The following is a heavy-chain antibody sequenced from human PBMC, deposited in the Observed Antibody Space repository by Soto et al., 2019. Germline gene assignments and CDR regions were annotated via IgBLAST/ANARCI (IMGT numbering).Heavy chain of an antibody. Sequence: GGSLRLSCAASGFTFSDYYMSWIRQAPGKGLEWVSYISSSSSYTNYADSVKGRFTISRDNAKNSLYLQMNSLRAEDTAVYYCARVMTTVTTGDYWGQGTLVTVSS. CDR2: ISSSSSYT. D-gene: IGHD4-17*01. CDR1: GFTFSDYY. J-gene: IGHJ4*02. CDR3: ARVMTTVTTGDY. V-gene: IGHV3-11*05.